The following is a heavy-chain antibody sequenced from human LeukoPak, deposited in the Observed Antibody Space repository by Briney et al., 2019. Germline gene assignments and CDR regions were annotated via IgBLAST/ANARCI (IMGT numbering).Heavy chain of an antibody. CDR1: GGTFSRYA. CDR3: ASSEMVRGDIDRTTC. J-gene: IGHJ4*02. V-gene: IGHV1-69*06. CDR2: IIPIFGTA. D-gene: IGHD3-10*01. Sequence: GASVKVSCKASGGTFSRYAISWVRQAPGQGLEWMGGIIPIFGTANYAQKFQGRVTITADKSTSTAYMELSSLRSEDTAVYYCASSEMVRGDIDRTTCWGQGTLVTVSS.